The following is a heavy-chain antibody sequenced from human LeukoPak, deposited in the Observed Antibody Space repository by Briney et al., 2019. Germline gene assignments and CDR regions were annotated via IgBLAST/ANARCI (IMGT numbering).Heavy chain of an antibody. CDR3: AKDAYYYDSSGYLDY. V-gene: IGHV3-23*01. Sequence: GGSLRLSCAASGFTFSSYAMSRVRQAPGKGLEWVSAISGSGGSTYYADTVKGRFTISRDNSKNTLHLQMNSLRAEDTAVYYCAKDAYYYDSSGYLDYWGQGTLVTVSS. D-gene: IGHD3-22*01. J-gene: IGHJ4*02. CDR1: GFTFSSYA. CDR2: ISGSGGST.